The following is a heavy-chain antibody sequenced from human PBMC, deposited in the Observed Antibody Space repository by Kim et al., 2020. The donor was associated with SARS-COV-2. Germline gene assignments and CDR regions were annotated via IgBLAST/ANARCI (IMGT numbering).Heavy chain of an antibody. V-gene: IGHV4-4*02. CDR3: SRAQGGAFDY. Sequence: TTNSHPSLKSRVTEAVDKPKNQFSLRLSSVTAADTAVYYCSRAQGGAFDYWGQGTLVTVSS. D-gene: IGHD1-26*01. J-gene: IGHJ4*02. CDR2: TT.